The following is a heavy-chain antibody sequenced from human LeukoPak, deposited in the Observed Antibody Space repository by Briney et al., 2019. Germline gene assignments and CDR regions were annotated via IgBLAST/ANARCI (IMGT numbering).Heavy chain of an antibody. J-gene: IGHJ4*02. Sequence: GGSLRLSCAASGFTFGSYGMHWVRQAPGKGLEWVAVMLYDGTTKYYADSVKGRFTISRDNSKNTLYLQMNSLRPEDTAVYYCAKDGHTVTTFDYWGQGALVTVSS. CDR1: GFTFGSYG. CDR2: MLYDGTTK. CDR3: AKDGHTVTTFDY. V-gene: IGHV3-30*18. D-gene: IGHD4-17*01.